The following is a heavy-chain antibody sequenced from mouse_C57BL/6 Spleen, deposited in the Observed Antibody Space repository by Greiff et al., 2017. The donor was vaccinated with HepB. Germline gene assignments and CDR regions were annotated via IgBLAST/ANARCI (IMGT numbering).Heavy chain of an antibody. CDR3: ARLYYGSSYEAWFAY. CDR2: IHPNSGST. V-gene: IGHV1-64*01. CDR1: GYTFTSYW. D-gene: IGHD1-1*01. J-gene: IGHJ3*01. Sequence: QVQLQQPGAELVKPGASVKLSCKASGYTFTSYWMHWVKQRPGQGLEWIGMIHPNSGSTNYNEKFKSKATLTVDKSSSTAYMQLSSLTSEDSAVYYCARLYYGSSYEAWFAYWGQGTLVTVSA.